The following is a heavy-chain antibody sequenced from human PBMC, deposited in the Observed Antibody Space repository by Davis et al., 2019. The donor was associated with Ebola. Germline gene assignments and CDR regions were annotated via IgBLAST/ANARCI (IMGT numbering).Heavy chain of an antibody. Sequence: GESLKISRAASGFTFSSYAMSWVRQAPGKGLEWVSAISGSGGSTYYADSVKGRFAISRDNSKNTLYLQMNSLRAEDTAIYYCAKDKNYDFWSGYPHDAFDIWGQGTMVTVSS. CDR1: GFTFSSYA. D-gene: IGHD3-3*01. J-gene: IGHJ3*02. V-gene: IGHV3-23*01. CDR3: AKDKNYDFWSGYPHDAFDI. CDR2: ISGSGGST.